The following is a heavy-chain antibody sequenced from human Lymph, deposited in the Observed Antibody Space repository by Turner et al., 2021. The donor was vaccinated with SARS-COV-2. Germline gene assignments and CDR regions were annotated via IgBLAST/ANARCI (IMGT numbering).Heavy chain of an antibody. CDR1: GFTFSSSC. Sequence: HVQLVESGGGVLQPRRSLRLSGAASGFTFSSSCMHWVRQATGKGLEWVAGIGYDETNKYYADTVKGRFTITRDKSTNTLYLQMNSLRSEDTAVYYCARDLGFSSVGYDSWGQGTLVTVSS. CDR3: ARDLGFSSVGYDS. D-gene: IGHD2-2*01. V-gene: IGHV3-33*01. J-gene: IGHJ4*02. CDR2: IGYDETNK.